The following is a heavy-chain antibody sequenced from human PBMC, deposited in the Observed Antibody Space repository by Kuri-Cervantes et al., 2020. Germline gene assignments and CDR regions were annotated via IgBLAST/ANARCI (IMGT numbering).Heavy chain of an antibody. Sequence: GESLKISCAASGFTFSSYWMSWVRQAPGKGLEWVANIKQDGSEKYYVDSVKGRSTISRDNAKNSLYLQMNSLRAEDTAVYYCARNITMDVWGQGTTVTVSS. CDR3: ARNITMDV. V-gene: IGHV3-7*01. D-gene: IGHD1-14*01. J-gene: IGHJ6*02. CDR1: GFTFSSYW. CDR2: IKQDGSEK.